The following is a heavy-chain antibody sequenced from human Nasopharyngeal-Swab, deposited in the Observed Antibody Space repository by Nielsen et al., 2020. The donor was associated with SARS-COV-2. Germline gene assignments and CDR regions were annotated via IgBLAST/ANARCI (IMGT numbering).Heavy chain of an antibody. J-gene: IGHJ4*02. V-gene: IGHV3-23*01. CDR1: GFTFRNYA. Sequence: GESLKISCAASGFTFRNYAMSWVRQAPGKGLEWVSGISNGGGTTHNADSVRGRFTISRDNAKNSLYLQMNSLRAEDTAVYYCARPPGYCSGGSCYSWGQGTLVTVSS. D-gene: IGHD2-15*01. CDR3: ARPPGYCSGGSCYS. CDR2: ISNGGGTT.